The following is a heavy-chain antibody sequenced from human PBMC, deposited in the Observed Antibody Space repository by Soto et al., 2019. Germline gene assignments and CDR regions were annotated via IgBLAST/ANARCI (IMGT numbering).Heavy chain of an antibody. J-gene: IGHJ4*02. D-gene: IGHD4-17*01. CDR1: GGSISSGGYY. Sequence: SETLSLTCTVSGGSISSGGYYWSWIRHHPGKGLEWIGYIYYSGSTYYNPSLKSRVTISVDTSKNQFSLKLSSVTAADTAVYYCARDPRIYSDPYYFDYWGQGTLVTVS. V-gene: IGHV4-31*03. CDR2: IYYSGST. CDR3: ARDPRIYSDPYYFDY.